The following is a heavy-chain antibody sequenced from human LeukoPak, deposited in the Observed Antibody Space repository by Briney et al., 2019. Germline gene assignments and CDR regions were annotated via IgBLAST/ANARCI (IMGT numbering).Heavy chain of an antibody. D-gene: IGHD1-14*01. V-gene: IGHV4-38-2*02. CDR3: ARQTEPDYKTSGWYFDL. Sequence: TETLSLTCTVSGYSISSGYYWGWIRQPPGKGLEWIGSIYHSGSTYYNPSLKSRVTISIDTSKNQFSLKLTSVTAADTAVYYCARQTEPDYKTSGWYFDLWGRGTLVTVSS. J-gene: IGHJ2*01. CDR1: GYSISSGYY. CDR2: IYHSGST.